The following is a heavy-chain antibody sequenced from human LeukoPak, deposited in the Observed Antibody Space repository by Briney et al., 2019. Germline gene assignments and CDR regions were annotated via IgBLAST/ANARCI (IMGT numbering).Heavy chain of an antibody. V-gene: IGHV1-8*01. CDR2: MNPNSGNT. D-gene: IGHD5/OR15-5a*01. Sequence: ASVKVSCKASGYTFTSYDINWVRQATGQGLEWTGWMNPNSGNTGYAQKFQGRVTMTRDTSISTAYMELSSLRSEDTAVYYCARGLGIPGVYPDLRFWGQGTLVTVSS. CDR3: ARGLGIPGVYPDLRF. J-gene: IGHJ4*02. CDR1: GYTFTSYD.